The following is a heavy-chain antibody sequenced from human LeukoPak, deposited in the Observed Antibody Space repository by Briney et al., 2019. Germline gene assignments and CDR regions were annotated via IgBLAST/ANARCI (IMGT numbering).Heavy chain of an antibody. D-gene: IGHD3-16*01. Sequence: KASETPSLNCAVSGFSISSGYSWAWLRQPPGKGLEWIGIINHGGSTNYNPSLKSRVTISLDTPKNVFSLKLTSVTAADTAMYYCARFDYVWQTYGMDAFDIWGRGTMVTVSS. CDR3: ARFDYVWQTYGMDAFDI. CDR1: GFSISSGYS. V-gene: IGHV4-38-2*01. CDR2: INHGGST. J-gene: IGHJ3*02.